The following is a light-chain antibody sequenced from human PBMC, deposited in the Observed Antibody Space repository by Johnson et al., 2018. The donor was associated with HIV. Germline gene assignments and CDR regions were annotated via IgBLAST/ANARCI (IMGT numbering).Light chain of an antibody. J-gene: IGLJ1*01. Sequence: QSVLTQAPSVSAAPGQKVTISCSGSSSNIGNNYVSWYQQLPGTAPKLLIYDNNKRPSGIPDRFSGSKSGTSATLAITGLQTGDEADYYCGTWDTSLTTGGVFGTGTKVTVL. CDR1: SSNIGNNY. CDR3: GTWDTSLTTGGV. V-gene: IGLV1-51*01. CDR2: DNN.